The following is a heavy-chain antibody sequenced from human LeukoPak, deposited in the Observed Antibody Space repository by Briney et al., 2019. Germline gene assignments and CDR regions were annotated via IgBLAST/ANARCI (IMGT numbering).Heavy chain of an antibody. CDR2: IIPIFGTA. CDR1: GGTFSSYA. J-gene: IGHJ5*02. D-gene: IGHD2-2*01. Sequence: SVKVSCKASGGTFSSYAISWVRQAPGQGLEWMGGIIPIFGTANYAQKFQGRVTITADESTSTAYMELSSLRSEDTAVYYCARTGYCSSTSCYAWFDPWGQGTLVTVSS. V-gene: IGHV1-69*01. CDR3: ARTGYCSSTSCYAWFDP.